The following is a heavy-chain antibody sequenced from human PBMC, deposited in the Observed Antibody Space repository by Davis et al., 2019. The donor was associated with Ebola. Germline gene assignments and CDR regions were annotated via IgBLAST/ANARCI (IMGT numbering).Heavy chain of an antibody. Sequence: PGGSLRLSCVASGFTFSLYDMNWVRQAPGKGPEWVAYISISVTSTVYYADSVKGRFTISRDNAKNALYLQMNSLRAEDTAVYYCARVGLRWRRTLYFDYWAREPWSPSPQ. V-gene: IGHV3-48*01. D-gene: IGHD4-23*01. CDR1: GFTFSLYD. CDR2: ISISVTSTV. J-gene: IGHJ4*02. CDR3: ARVGLRWRRTLYFDY.